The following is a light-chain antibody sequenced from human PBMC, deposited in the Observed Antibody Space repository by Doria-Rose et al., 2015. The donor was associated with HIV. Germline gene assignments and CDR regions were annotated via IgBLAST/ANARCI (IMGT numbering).Light chain of an antibody. CDR2: DGS. V-gene: IGKV3-20*01. CDR3: HQCGTSWT. J-gene: IGKJ1*01. Sequence: IVMTQSPGTLSLSPGERATLSCRASQSFSSTYLAWYQQKPGQAPSLLIYDGSTRATGIPDKFSASGSGTDFTLTINRLEPEDFALYYCHQCGTSWTFGQGTKVEI. CDR1: QSFSSTY.